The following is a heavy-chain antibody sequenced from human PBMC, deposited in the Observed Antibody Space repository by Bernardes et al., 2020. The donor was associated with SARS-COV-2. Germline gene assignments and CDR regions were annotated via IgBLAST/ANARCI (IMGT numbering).Heavy chain of an antibody. J-gene: IGHJ4*02. V-gene: IGHV3-30*18. CDR3: TKESGYDSIFDY. D-gene: IGHD5-12*01. Sequence: GGSLRLSCAASGFTFSSYWMSWVRQAPGKGLEWVAVISNDGSSIYYADSVKGRVTISRDNSKKTLSLEMNSLTPEDTAVYYCTKESGYDSIFDYWGQGTLVTVSS. CDR2: ISNDGSSI. CDR1: GFTFSSYW.